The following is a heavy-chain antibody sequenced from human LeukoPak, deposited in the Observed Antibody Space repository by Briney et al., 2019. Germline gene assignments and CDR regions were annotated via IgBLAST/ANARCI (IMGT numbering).Heavy chain of an antibody. CDR2: INSDGTTT. CDR3: ARGDAYALKY. J-gene: IGHJ4*02. D-gene: IGHD2-2*01. Sequence: GGSLRLSCAASGFTFSSSWMHWVRQAPGKGLVWVSRINSDGTTTAYADSVKGRFTISRDNAKNTLYLQTNSLRAEDTAVYYCARGDAYALKYWGQGTLATVSS. V-gene: IGHV3-74*01. CDR1: GFTFSSSW.